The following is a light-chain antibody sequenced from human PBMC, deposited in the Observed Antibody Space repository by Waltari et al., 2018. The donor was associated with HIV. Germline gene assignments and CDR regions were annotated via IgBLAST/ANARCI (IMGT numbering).Light chain of an antibody. V-gene: IGLV2-14*01. CDR2: EVS. J-gene: IGLJ2*01. CDR3: SSYSRGALL. Sequence: QSVLTQPASVSGSPGQSLTLSCTGTSNDIGSYNYVSWYQQSPANAPKLIIYEVSYRPSGVSSRFSGSKSGNTASLTISGLQTEDEAYYHCSSYSRGALLFGGGTKVTVL. CDR1: SNDIGSYNY.